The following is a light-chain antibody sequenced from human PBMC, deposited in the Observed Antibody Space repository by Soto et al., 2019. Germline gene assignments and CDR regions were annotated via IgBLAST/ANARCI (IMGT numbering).Light chain of an antibody. V-gene: IGKV2-28*01. Sequence: EIVMTQSPLSLPVTPGEPASISCRSSQSLLHSDGNNYVEWFLQKPGQSPQVLIYMGSYRASGVPDRFSGSGSGTDFTLKISRVEAEDVGICYCVQALQAPLSFGGGTVVEIK. CDR2: MGS. CDR1: QSLLHSDGNNY. J-gene: IGKJ4*01. CDR3: VQALQAPLS.